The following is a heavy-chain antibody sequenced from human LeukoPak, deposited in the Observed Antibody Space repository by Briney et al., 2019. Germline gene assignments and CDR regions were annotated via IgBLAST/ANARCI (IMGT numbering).Heavy chain of an antibody. CDR1: RGSVITYS. J-gene: IGHJ3*02. V-gene: IGHV4-4*07. Sequence: SETLSLTCTVSRGSVITYSWSWIRQPAGEGLEWIGRFYTNGSTNYNPSLKTRVTLSIDKSKNHFSLKLSSVTAADTAVYYCARELTLTTAFAIWGQGTVVTVSS. D-gene: IGHD4-11*01. CDR2: FYTNGST. CDR3: ARELTLTTAFAI.